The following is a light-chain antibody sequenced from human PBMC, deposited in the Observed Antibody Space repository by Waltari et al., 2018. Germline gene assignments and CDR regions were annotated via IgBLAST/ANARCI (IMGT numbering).Light chain of an antibody. Sequence: QSVLTQPPSVSGTPGQRVTLSRSGSSANIGSNPVTWYHQHPGTAPKVLIYSNNQRPSGVPDRFAGSKSGTSASLAISGLQSEDEADYYCAAWDDSLTSFVFGSGTTVTVL. CDR1: SANIGSNP. CDR3: AAWDDSLTSFV. V-gene: IGLV1-44*01. CDR2: SNN. J-gene: IGLJ1*01.